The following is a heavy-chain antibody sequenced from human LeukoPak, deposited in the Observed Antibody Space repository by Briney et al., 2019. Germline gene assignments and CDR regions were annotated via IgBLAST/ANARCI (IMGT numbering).Heavy chain of an antibody. CDR2: IYHSGST. CDR3: ARYGSGTYPRFDY. CDR1: GGSIRGYY. D-gene: IGHD3-10*01. J-gene: IGHJ4*02. Sequence: SETLSLTCTVSGGSIRGYYWSWIRQPPGKGLEWIGYIYHSGSTNYNPSLQSRVTISVDTSKNQFSLNLTSVTAADTAVYYCARYGSGTYPRFDYWGQGILVTVSS. V-gene: IGHV4-59*08.